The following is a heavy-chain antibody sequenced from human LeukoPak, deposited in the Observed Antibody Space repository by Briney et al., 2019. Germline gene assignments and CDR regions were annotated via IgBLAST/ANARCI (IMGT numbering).Heavy chain of an antibody. V-gene: IGHV3-23*01. CDR3: ARAQGALDY. CDR1: GFPFTPFA. CDR2: IGGGGTE. J-gene: IGHJ4*02. D-gene: IGHD1-26*01. Sequence: GGTLRLPCAASGFPFTPFAVNWAPGAPGKGLEWVSGIGGGGTEYYADSVKGRFIISSDSSQNLVHLQMNSLTVEDTAVYYCARAQGALDYWGQGTLVTVSS.